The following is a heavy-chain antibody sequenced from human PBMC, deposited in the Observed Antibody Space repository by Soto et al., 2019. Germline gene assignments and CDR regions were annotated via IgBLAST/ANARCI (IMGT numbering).Heavy chain of an antibody. J-gene: IGHJ5*02. D-gene: IGHD4-17*01. CDR3: ARHAYGDGEGRFDP. CDR1: GGSISSYY. CDR2: IYYSGST. V-gene: IGHV4-59*08. Sequence: QVQLQESGPGLVKPSETLSLTCTVSGGSISSYYWSWIRQPPGKGLEWIGYIYYSGSTNYNPSLKSRVTISVDTSKNQFSLKLSSVTAADTAVYYCARHAYGDGEGRFDPWGQGTLVTVSS.